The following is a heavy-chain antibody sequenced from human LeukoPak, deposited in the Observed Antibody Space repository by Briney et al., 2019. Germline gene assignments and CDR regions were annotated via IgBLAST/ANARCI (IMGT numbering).Heavy chain of an antibody. V-gene: IGHV3-21*01. D-gene: IGHD3-10*01. Sequence: GGSLRLSCAASGFTFSGYSMNWVRQAPGKGLEWVSSISSSSSYIYYADSVKGRFTISRDNAKNSLYLQMNSLRAEDTAVYYCARETIWFGEALGTSDYWGQGTLVTVSS. J-gene: IGHJ4*02. CDR1: GFTFSGYS. CDR3: ARETIWFGEALGTSDY. CDR2: ISSSSSYI.